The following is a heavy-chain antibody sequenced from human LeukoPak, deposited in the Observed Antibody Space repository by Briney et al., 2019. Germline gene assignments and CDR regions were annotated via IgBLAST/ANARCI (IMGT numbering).Heavy chain of an antibody. Sequence: SETLSLTCTVSGYFISSGYYWGWIRQPPGKGLEWIGGIYHGGSSYYNPSLNSRVTISLDTSKNQFSLNLNSVTVADTAVYYCARDLKFCNYSNCSPGWFDPWGQGTLVTVSS. J-gene: IGHJ5*02. CDR2: IYHGGSS. V-gene: IGHV4-38-2*02. CDR1: GYFISSGYY. D-gene: IGHD2/OR15-2a*01. CDR3: ARDLKFCNYSNCSPGWFDP.